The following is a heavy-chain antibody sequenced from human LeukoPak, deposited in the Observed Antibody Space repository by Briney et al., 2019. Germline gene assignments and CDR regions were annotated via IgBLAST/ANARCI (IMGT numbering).Heavy chain of an antibody. CDR3: AAGGLTTQRHAFEI. Sequence: GGSLRPSCLVSGFTVSSTDMTWVRQIPGKGLDWVSFMYRAGNIYYSDSVRGRFNMSRDISQKVVYLEINNLRAEDTAVYYCAAGGLTTQRHAFEIWGHATVVTVSS. V-gene: IGHV3-53*01. D-gene: IGHD4-11*01. CDR2: MYRAGNI. CDR1: GFTVSSTD. J-gene: IGHJ3*02.